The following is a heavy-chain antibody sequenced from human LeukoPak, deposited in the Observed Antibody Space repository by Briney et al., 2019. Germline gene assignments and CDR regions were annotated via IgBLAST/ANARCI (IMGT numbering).Heavy chain of an antibody. CDR3: AKDDNYIRFLS. V-gene: IGHV3-23*01. CDR2: ITGSGGNR. J-gene: IGHJ5*02. CDR1: GFMFSSHG. Sequence: PGETLRLSCAASGFMFSSHGMNWVRQAPGKGLEWVSGITGSGGNRYYADSVKGRFTISRDNSKNTLYLQMNSLRAEDTAVYYCAKDDNYIRFLSWGQGTLVTVSS. D-gene: IGHD3-16*01.